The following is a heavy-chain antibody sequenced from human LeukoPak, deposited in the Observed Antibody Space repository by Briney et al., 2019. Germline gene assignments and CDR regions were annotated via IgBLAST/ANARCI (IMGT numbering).Heavy chain of an antibody. V-gene: IGHV3-21*01. CDR3: ARARAGYCDSTSCYGFDY. D-gene: IGHD2-2*01. Sequence: PGGSLRLSCAASGFTFSSYSMNWVRQAPGKGLEWVSSISSSSSYIYYADSVKGRFTISRDNAKNSLYLQMNSLRAEDTAVYYCARARAGYCDSTSCYGFDYWGQGTLVTVSS. CDR2: ISSSSSYI. CDR1: GFTFSSYS. J-gene: IGHJ4*02.